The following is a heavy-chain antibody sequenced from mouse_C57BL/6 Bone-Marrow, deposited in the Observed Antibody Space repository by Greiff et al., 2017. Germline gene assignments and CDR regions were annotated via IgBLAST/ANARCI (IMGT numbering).Heavy chain of an antibody. CDR1: GYAFSSYW. CDR3: ARRAYYSNYYFDY. CDR2: IYPGDGDT. V-gene: IGHV1-80*01. Sequence: VQLQQSGAELVKPGASVKISCKASGYAFSSYWMNWVKQRPGKGLEWIGQIYPGDGDTNYNGKFKGKATLTAYKSSSTAYMQLSSLTSEDSAVYFCARRAYYSNYYFDYWGQGTTLTVSS. D-gene: IGHD2-5*01. J-gene: IGHJ2*01.